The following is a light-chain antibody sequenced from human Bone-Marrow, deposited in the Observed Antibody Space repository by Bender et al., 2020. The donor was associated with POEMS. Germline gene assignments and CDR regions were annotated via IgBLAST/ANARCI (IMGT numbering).Light chain of an antibody. Sequence: LTQSPSTSASLGASVKLTCTLSTSHSGYSIVWHQQHPGKAPRYLMMLNADGSHARGAGVPDRFSGSSSGAERYLTISSLQSDDEADYYCQTWGTAIRVFGGGTRLTVL. J-gene: IGLJ3*02. CDR3: QTWGTAIRV. V-gene: IGLV4-69*01. CDR2: LNADGSH. CDR1: TSHSGYS.